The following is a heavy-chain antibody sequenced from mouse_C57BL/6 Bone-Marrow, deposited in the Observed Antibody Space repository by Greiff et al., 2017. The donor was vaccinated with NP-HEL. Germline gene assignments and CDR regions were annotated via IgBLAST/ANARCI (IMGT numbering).Heavy chain of an antibody. J-gene: IGHJ3*01. V-gene: IGHV5-17*01. CDR1: GFTFSDYG. CDR2: ISSGSSTI. D-gene: IGHD2-1*01. CDR3: ARPPFSMVTPGFAY. Sequence: EVQLVESGGGLVKPGGSLKLSCAASGFTFSDYGMHWVRQAPEKGLEWVAYISSGSSTIYYADTVKGRFTISRDNAKNTLFLQMTSLRSEDTAMYYCARPPFSMVTPGFAYWGQGTLVTVSA.